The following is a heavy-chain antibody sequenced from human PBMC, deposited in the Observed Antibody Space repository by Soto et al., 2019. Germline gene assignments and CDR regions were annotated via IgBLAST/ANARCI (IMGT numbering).Heavy chain of an antibody. CDR3: ASDPGYCSGGSCYYHYGMDV. CDR1: GFTFSSYG. D-gene: IGHD2-15*01. Sequence: GSLSLACAASGFTFSSYGMHWVRQAPGKGLEWVAVIWYDGSNKYYADSVKGRFTISRDNSKNTLYLQMNSLRAEETAVYYCASDPGYCSGGSCYYHYGMDVWGPGTTVTVSS. CDR2: IWYDGSNK. J-gene: IGHJ6*02. V-gene: IGHV3-33*01.